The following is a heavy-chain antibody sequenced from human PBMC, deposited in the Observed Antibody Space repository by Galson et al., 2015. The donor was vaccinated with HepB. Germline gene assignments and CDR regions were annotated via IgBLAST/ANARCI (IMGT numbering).Heavy chain of an antibody. J-gene: IGHJ4*02. CDR1: GFNFNSHT. D-gene: IGHD3-10*01. Sequence: SLRLSCAASGFNFNSHTMNWVRQAPGKGLEWVTVISYDGRVTYYTDSVKGRFTISRDDSKNTLYLQMNSLRGEDTAVYYCARDLVRGEPDYFDYWGQGTLVSVSS. V-gene: IGHV3-30*03. CDR3: ARDLVRGEPDYFDY. CDR2: ISYDGRVT.